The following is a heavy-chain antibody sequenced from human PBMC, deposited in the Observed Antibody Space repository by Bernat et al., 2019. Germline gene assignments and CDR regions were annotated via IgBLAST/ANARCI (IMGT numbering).Heavy chain of an antibody. CDR2: IIPILGIA. Sequence: QVQLVQSGAEVKKPGSSVKVSYKASGGTFSSYTISWVRQAPGQGLEWMGRIIPILGIANYAQKFQGRVTITADKSTSTAYMELSSLRSEDTAVYYCARSVRDDSSGLFGYWGQGTLVTVSS. D-gene: IGHD3-22*01. J-gene: IGHJ4*02. V-gene: IGHV1-69*02. CDR3: ARSVRDDSSGLFGY. CDR1: GGTFSSYT.